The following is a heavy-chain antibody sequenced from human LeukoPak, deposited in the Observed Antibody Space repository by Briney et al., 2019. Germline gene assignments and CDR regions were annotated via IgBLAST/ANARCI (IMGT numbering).Heavy chain of an antibody. J-gene: IGHJ4*02. CDR1: GVSINHS. D-gene: IGHD6-25*01. V-gene: IGHV4-4*02. CDR2: ISHDGYT. CDR3: AREGGFYRPLDY. Sequence: SETLSLTCTGSGVSINHSRSWVRQPPGKGLEWIGEISHDGYTNYSPSLKSRVTISLDKSKSEFSLNLDAVSAADTAVYYCAREGGFYRPLDYSGQGTLVTVSS.